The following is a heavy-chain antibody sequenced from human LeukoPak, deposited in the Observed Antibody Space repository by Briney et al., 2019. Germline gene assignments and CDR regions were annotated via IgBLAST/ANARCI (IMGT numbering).Heavy chain of an antibody. CDR1: GFTFDDYA. CDR3: ATNFLSSGWYSYYFDY. Sequence: PGRSLRLSCAASGFTFDDYAMHWVRQAPGKGLEWVSAISGSGGSTYYADSVKGRFTISRDNSKNTLYLQMNSLRAEDTAVYYCATNFLSSGWYSYYFDYWGQGTLVTVSS. J-gene: IGHJ4*02. V-gene: IGHV3-23*01. CDR2: ISGSGGST. D-gene: IGHD6-19*01.